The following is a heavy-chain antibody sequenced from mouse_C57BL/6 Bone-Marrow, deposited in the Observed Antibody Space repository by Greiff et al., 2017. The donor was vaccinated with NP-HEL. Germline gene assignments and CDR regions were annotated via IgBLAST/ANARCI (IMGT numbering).Heavy chain of an antibody. V-gene: IGHV1-69*01. CDR3: ASSSNYSAWFAY. D-gene: IGHD2-5*01. CDR1: GYTFTSYW. CDR2: IDPSDSYT. J-gene: IGHJ3*01. Sequence: QVQLQQPGAELVMPGASVKLSCKASGYTFTSYWMHWVKQRPGQGLEWIGEIDPSDSYTNYKQKFKGKSTLTGDKASSTAYMQLSSLTSEDSAVYYCASSSNYSAWFAYWGQGTLVTVSA.